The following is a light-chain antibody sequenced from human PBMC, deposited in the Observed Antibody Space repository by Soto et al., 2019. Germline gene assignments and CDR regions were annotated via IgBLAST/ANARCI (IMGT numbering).Light chain of an antibody. J-gene: IGKJ1*01. CDR3: LQHNTFPWT. Sequence: DIQMTQSPSAMSASVGDRVTITCRASQGINDNLAWFQQKPGQVPKRLIYGAFSLQRGVPSRFGGSGSGTEFTLTISSLQPEDFATYYCLQHNTFPWTFGQGTKV. V-gene: IGKV1-17*03. CDR2: GAF. CDR1: QGINDN.